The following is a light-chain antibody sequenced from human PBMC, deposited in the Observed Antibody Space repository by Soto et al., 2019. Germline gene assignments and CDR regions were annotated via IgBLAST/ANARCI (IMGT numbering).Light chain of an antibody. Sequence: QSALTQPASVSGSPGQSITISCTGTSGDIGSYNRVSWYQQHPSEAQKLIIYEVTDPPSGVSNRFSGSKSGNTASLTTSGLQGEDEAEYYCSSYTTINKRACVFGTGTKVTVL. CDR1: SGDIGSYNR. J-gene: IGLJ1*01. CDR3: SSYTTINKRACV. CDR2: EVT. V-gene: IGLV2-14*01.